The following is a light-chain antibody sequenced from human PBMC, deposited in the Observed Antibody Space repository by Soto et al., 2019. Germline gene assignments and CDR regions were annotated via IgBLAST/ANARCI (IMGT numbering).Light chain of an antibody. V-gene: IGKV3-20*01. Sequence: EIVLTQSPGTLSLSPGERATLSCRASQSVSSSYLAWYQQKPGQAPRLLIYGASSRATGIPDRFSGSGSGTDSTLTIIRLEPEDFAVYYCQQYGSSPPTFGPGTKVDIK. CDR3: QQYGSSPPT. CDR2: GAS. CDR1: QSVSSSY. J-gene: IGKJ3*01.